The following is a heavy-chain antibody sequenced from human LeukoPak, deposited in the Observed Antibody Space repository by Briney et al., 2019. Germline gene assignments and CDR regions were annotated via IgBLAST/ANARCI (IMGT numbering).Heavy chain of an antibody. CDR2: INHSGST. D-gene: IGHD4-17*01. Sequence: SETLSLTCTVSVGSISSYYWSWIRQPPGKGLEWIGEINHSGSTNYNPSLKSRVTISVDTSKNQFSLKLSSVTAADTAVYYCARDDYGVRTGYWGQGTLVTVSS. J-gene: IGHJ4*02. CDR1: VGSISSYY. V-gene: IGHV4-34*01. CDR3: ARDDYGVRTGY.